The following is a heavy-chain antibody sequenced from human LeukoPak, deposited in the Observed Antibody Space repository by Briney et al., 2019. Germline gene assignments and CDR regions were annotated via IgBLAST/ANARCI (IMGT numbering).Heavy chain of an antibody. J-gene: IGHJ4*02. CDR2: IYPDDSDT. CDR1: GFNFNGYW. V-gene: IGHV5-51*01. D-gene: IGHD3-9*01. CDR3: GRLYDFLIVGGPFDY. Sequence: GESLKISCKGSGFNFNGYWIGWVRQMPGKGLEWMGIIYPDDSDTRYSPSFQGQVTISADKSITTAYLQWSSLKASDTAIYYCGRLYDFLIVGGPFDYWGKETLVTVSS.